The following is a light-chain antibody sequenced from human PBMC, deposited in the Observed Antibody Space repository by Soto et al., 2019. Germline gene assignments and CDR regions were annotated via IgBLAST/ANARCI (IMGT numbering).Light chain of an antibody. Sequence: DIQMTQSPSTLSASVGDRVTITCRASQSITTWLAWYQQKPGKAPKLLIYKATNLQSGVPSRFSGSGSGTEFSLTISSLQPEDFAIYYCQQYYSYSKTFGQGTKVGVK. J-gene: IGKJ1*01. CDR3: QQYYSYSKT. CDR1: QSITTW. CDR2: KAT. V-gene: IGKV1-5*03.